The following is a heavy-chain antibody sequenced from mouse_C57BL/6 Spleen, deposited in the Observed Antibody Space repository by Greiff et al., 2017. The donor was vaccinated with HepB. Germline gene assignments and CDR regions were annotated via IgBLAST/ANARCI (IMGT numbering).Heavy chain of an antibody. V-gene: IGHV5-4*01. D-gene: IGHD2-4*01. CDR1: GFTFSSYA. CDR3: AREGAIYYDYDY. J-gene: IGHJ2*01. CDR2: ISDGGSYT. Sequence: EVMLVESGGGLVKPGGSLKLSCAASGFTFSSYAMSWVRQTPEKRLEWVATISDGGSYTYYPDNVKGRFTISRDNAKNNLYLQMSHLKSKDTAMYYCAREGAIYYDYDYWGQGTTLTVSS.